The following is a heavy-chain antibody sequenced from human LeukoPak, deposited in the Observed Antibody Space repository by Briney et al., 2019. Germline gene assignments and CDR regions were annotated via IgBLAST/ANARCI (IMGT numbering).Heavy chain of an antibody. CDR3: VRGTNDWTGIDY. V-gene: IGHV3-74*01. D-gene: IGHD2-8*01. J-gene: IGHJ4*02. Sequence: GGSLRLSCAASGITFSNYWMHWVRQAPGKGLVWVSRINPDGSSTDYADSVKGRFTISRDNARNTLYLQMNSLRVEDTAIYYCVRGTNDWTGIDYWGQGTLVTVS. CDR2: INPDGSST. CDR1: GITFSNYW.